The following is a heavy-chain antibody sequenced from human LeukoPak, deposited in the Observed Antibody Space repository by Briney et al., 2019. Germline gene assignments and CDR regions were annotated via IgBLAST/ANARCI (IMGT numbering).Heavy chain of an antibody. CDR3: ARDLFPLKYQLLYSGLDP. CDR1: GYTFTSYG. V-gene: IGHV1-18*01. J-gene: IGHJ5*02. CDR2: ISAYNGNT. Sequence: ASVKVSCKASGYTFTSYGISWVRQAPGQGLEWMGWISAYNGNTNYAQKLQGRVTMTTDTSTSTAYMELRSLRSDDTAVYYCARDLFPLKYQLLYSGLDPWDQGTLVTVSS. D-gene: IGHD2-2*02.